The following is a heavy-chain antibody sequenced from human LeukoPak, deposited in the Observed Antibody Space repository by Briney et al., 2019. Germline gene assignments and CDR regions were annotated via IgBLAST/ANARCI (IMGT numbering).Heavy chain of an antibody. CDR2: IKQDGSEE. J-gene: IGHJ4*02. V-gene: IGHV3-7*01. D-gene: IGHD3-10*01. CDR1: GFTFSSYW. Sequence: GGSLRLSCAASGFTFSSYWMTWVRQAPGKGLEWVANIKQDGSEEYNVDCVKGRFTISRANAKNSLYLQRNSLRAEDTAVYYCAREGGYVLLWFGEFGGTYFDYWGQGTLVTVSS. CDR3: AREGGYVLLWFGEFGGTYFDY.